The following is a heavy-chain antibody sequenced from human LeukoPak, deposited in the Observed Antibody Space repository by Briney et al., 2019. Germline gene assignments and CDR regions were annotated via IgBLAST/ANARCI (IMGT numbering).Heavy chain of an antibody. J-gene: IGHJ4*02. Sequence: GGSLRLSCAAAGFAFSTYGIHWVRQAPGKGLEWVAVIWPDGSNKYYADSVKGRFTISRDNSKNTLYLQMNSLRAEDTAVYYCAKVLTMVRGVVDYWGQGTLVTVSS. CDR3: AKVLTMVRGVVDY. V-gene: IGHV3-33*06. CDR1: GFAFSTYG. CDR2: IWPDGSNK. D-gene: IGHD3-10*01.